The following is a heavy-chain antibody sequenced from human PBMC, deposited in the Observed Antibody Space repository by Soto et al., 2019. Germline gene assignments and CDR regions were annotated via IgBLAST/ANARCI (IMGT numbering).Heavy chain of an antibody. V-gene: IGHV3-30*18. J-gene: IGHJ6*02. D-gene: IGHD3-22*01. CDR1: GFTFSSYG. Sequence: QVQLVESGGGVVQPGRSLRLSCAASGFTFSSYGMHWVRQAPGKGLEWVAVISYDGSNKYYADSVKGRFTISRDNSKNTLYLQMNRLRAEDTAVYYCAKDWAYYDSSGYPLDYYYYYGMDVWGQGTTVTVSS. CDR3: AKDWAYYDSSGYPLDYYYYYGMDV. CDR2: ISYDGSNK.